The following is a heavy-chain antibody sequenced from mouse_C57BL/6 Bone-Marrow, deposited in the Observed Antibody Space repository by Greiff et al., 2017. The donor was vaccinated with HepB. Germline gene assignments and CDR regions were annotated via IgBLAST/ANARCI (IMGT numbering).Heavy chain of an antibody. V-gene: IGHV1-63*01. CDR1: GYTFTNYW. J-gene: IGHJ4*01. D-gene: IGHD1-1*01. CDR2: IYPGGGYT. CDR3: ARHGSSYYYAMDY. Sequence: QVQLQQSGAELVRPGTSVKMSCKASGYTFTNYWIGWAKQRPGHGLEWIGDIYPGGGYTNYNEKFKGKATLTADKSSSTAYMQFSSLTSEDSAIYYCARHGSSYYYAMDYWGQGTSVTVSS.